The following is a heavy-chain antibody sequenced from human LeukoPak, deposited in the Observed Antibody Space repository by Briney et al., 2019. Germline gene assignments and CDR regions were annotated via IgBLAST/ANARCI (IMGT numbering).Heavy chain of an antibody. J-gene: IGHJ4*02. V-gene: IGHV4-31*03. Sequence: SQTLSLTCTVSGGSISSGGYYWSWIRQHPGKGLEWIGYIYYSGSTYYNPSLKSRVTISVDTSKNQFSLKLSSVTAADTAVYYCARVPRDSSGYPFDYWGQGTLVTVSS. CDR1: GGSISSGGYY. CDR2: IYYSGST. D-gene: IGHD3-22*01. CDR3: ARVPRDSSGYPFDY.